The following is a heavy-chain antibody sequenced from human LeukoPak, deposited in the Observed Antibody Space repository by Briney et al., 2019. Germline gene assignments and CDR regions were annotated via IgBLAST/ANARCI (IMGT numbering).Heavy chain of an antibody. J-gene: IGHJ5*02. D-gene: IGHD1-7*01. CDR1: GYTFTGYY. V-gene: IGHV1-2*02. CDR2: INPNSGVT. Sequence: ASVTVSCTASGYTFTGYYIHWLRQAPGQGLEWMGWINPNSGVTAYAQKFQGRVTMTRDTSISTAYMELSRLRSDDTAVYYCARDSHNWNYSAFDPWGQGTLVTVSS. CDR3: ARDSHNWNYSAFDP.